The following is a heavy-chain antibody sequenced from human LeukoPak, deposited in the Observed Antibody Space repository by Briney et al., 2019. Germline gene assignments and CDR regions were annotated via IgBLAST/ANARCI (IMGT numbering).Heavy chain of an antibody. V-gene: IGHV3-30-3*01. Sequence: GRSLRLSCAASGFTFSSYAMHWVRQAPGKGLEWVAVISYDGSNKYYADSVKGRFTISRDNSKNTLYLQMNSLRAEDTAVYYCARDGRGYSYVYGMDVWGQGTTVTVSS. CDR2: ISYDGSNK. D-gene: IGHD5-18*01. CDR1: GFTFSSYA. CDR3: ARDGRGYSYVYGMDV. J-gene: IGHJ6*02.